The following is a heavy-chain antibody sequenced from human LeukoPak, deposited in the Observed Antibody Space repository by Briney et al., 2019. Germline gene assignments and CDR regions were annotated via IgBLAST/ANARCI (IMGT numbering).Heavy chain of an antibody. CDR2: MNPNSGNT. J-gene: IGHJ6*02. CDR1: GYTFTSYD. Sequence: ASVKVSCKASGYTFTSYDVNWVRQATGQGLEWMGWMNPNSGNTGLAQKFQGRVTLTRDTSLSTAYMELSNLRSDDTAVYYCARDEVVAATNYFGMVVWGQGTTVSVSS. CDR3: ARDEVVAATNYFGMVV. V-gene: IGHV1-8*01. D-gene: IGHD2-15*01.